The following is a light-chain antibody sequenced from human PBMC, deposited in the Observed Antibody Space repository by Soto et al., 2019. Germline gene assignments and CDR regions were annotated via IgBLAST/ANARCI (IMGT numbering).Light chain of an antibody. Sequence: DIVMTQSPLSLPVTPGEPASISCRSSQSLLHSNGYNYLDWYLQKPGQSPQLLIYLGSNRASGVPDRFSGSGSGTEFTLTISGLQPDDFATYYCQHYNDYPWTVGQGTKVDSK. CDR2: LGS. V-gene: IGKV2-28*01. J-gene: IGKJ1*01. CDR3: QHYNDYPWT. CDR1: QSLLHSNGYNY.